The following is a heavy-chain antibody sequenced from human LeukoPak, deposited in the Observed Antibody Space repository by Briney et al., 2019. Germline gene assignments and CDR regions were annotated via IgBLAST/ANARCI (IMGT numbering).Heavy chain of an antibody. D-gene: IGHD3-16*01. Sequence: PGGSLRLSCAASGFTFSSYAMSWVRQAPGKGLEWVSAISGSGGSTYYADSVKGRFTISRDNSKNTVYLQMNSLRVEDTALYYCAKSLGGLTFGGVHDGFDIWGRGTVVTVYS. J-gene: IGHJ3*02. CDR1: GFTFSSYA. CDR3: AKSLGGLTFGGVHDGFDI. V-gene: IGHV3-23*01. CDR2: ISGSGGST.